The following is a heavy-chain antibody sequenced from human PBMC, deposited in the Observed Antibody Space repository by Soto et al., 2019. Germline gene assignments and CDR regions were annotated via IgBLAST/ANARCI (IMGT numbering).Heavy chain of an antibody. V-gene: IGHV1-69*01. CDR1: GVTVSTSA. CDR2: IILILETT. CDR3: AIAPEVIIAPDYYCYGMDV. D-gene: IGHD3-10*01. Sequence: QVQLVQSGAEVKMPGSSVKVSCKASGVTVSTSAISWVRQAPGQGLEWMGVIILILETTNYAQKFQGRVTITANDPTSTANMELSSLRSEDTAVYYCAIAPEVIIAPDYYCYGMDVGGQGTTVTVSS. J-gene: IGHJ6*02.